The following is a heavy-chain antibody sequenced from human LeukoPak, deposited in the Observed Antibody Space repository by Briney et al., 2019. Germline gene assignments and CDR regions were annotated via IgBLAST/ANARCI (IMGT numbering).Heavy chain of an antibody. V-gene: IGHV6-1*01. CDR1: GDTVSSISAA. CDR3: ARLSSSSWV. D-gene: IGHD6-6*01. CDR2: TYYRSKWYN. Sequence: SQTLSLTCALSGDTVSSISAAWNWIRQSPSRGLEWLGRTYYRSKWYNDYALSVKSRITINPDTSKNLFSLQLSSVTPEDTAIYYCARLSSSSWVWGQGTLVTVSS. J-gene: IGHJ4*02.